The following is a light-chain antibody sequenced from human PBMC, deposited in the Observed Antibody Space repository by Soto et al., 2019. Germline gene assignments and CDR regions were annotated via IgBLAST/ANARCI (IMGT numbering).Light chain of an antibody. J-gene: IGKJ2*01. Sequence: EIVLTQSPGTPSLSPGERATLSCRASQRANSNYLAWYQQKPGQAPRLLIYGASTRATGIPDRFSASGSGTDFTLTISRLEPEDFAVFYCQQYGTSPPMYTFGQGTKLEIK. V-gene: IGKV3-20*01. CDR2: GAS. CDR3: QQYGTSPPMYT. CDR1: QRANSNY.